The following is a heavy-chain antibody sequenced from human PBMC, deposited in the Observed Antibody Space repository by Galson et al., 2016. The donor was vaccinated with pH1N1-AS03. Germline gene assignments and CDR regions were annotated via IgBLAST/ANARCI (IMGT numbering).Heavy chain of an antibody. CDR1: GFSFNTFD. Sequence: SLRLSCAASGFSFNTFDMSWVRQAQGKGLEWVSSIIASGGATYSADSVKGRFTISRDNTSTTLYLQMNSLRAEDAANYYCSTPAPWESYYFDHWGQGTLVTVSS. D-gene: IGHD3-16*01. V-gene: IGHV3-23*01. CDR3: STPAPWESYYFDH. J-gene: IGHJ4*02. CDR2: IIASGGAT.